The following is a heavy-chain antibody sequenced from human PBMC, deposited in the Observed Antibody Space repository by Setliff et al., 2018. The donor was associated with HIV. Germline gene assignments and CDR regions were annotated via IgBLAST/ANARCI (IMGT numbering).Heavy chain of an antibody. CDR2: LYYSGST. D-gene: IGHD3-10*01. Sequence: PSETLSLTCTVSGGSISSSSYYWGWIRQPPGKGLEWIGRLYYSGSTYYNPSLKTRVTISVDGSKNQFALKLKSVTAADTAVYYCARWHPPYGFWEEDYWGQGTLVTVSS. V-gene: IGHV4-39*01. CDR3: ARWHPPYGFWEEDY. CDR1: GGSISSSSYY. J-gene: IGHJ4*02.